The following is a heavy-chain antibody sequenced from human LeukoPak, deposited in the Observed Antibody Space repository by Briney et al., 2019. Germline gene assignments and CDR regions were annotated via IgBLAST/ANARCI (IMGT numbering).Heavy chain of an antibody. D-gene: IGHD2-15*01. CDR2: IFHRGGT. CDR1: GASISSYY. CDR3: VREILYCSGGSCYRGPFDN. J-gene: IGHJ4*02. V-gene: IGHV4-59*06. Sequence: SETLSLTCTVSGASISSYYWIWIRQPPGKGLEWIGYIFHRGGTSYNPSLKSRILFSVDTSQNQFSLKLNSVTAADTAVYYCVREILYCSGGSCYRGPFDNWGQGTLVTVSA.